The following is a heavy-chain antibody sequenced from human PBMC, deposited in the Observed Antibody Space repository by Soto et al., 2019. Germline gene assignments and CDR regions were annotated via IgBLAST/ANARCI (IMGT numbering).Heavy chain of an antibody. D-gene: IGHD2-21*02. J-gene: IGHJ6*02. CDR1: GFIFSMYS. CDR2: IPQDGVDG. Sequence: GSLRLSWEVSGFIFSMYSMSWVRQTPGKGLEWVAKIPQDGVDGHYADAVKGRFTISRDNGKNSLYLQMNNLRAEDTAVYYCARDHLILPAHDFFYGSDVWGRGATVTVSS. V-gene: IGHV3-7*03. CDR3: ARDHLILPAHDFFYGSDV.